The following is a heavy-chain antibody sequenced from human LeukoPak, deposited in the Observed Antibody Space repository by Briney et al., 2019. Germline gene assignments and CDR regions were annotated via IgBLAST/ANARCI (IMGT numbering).Heavy chain of an antibody. V-gene: IGHV3-7*01. CDR1: GFTFSSYW. CDR2: IKQDGSEK. D-gene: IGHD3-22*01. J-gene: IGHJ3*02. CDR3: AKGQSTMILDAFDI. Sequence: PGGSLRLSCAASGFTFSSYWMSWVRQAPGKGLEWVANIKQDGSEKYYADSVKGRFTISRDNSKNTLYLQMNSLRAEDTAVYYCAKGQSTMILDAFDIWGQGTMVTVSS.